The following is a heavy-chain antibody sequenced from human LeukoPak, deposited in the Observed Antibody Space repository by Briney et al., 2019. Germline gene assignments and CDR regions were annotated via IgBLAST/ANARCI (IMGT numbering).Heavy chain of an antibody. D-gene: IGHD1-26*01. CDR1: GASISSHY. CDR3: ARGGASSLPFDY. J-gene: IGHJ4*02. Sequence: PSETLSLTCTVSGASISSHYWSWIRQPPGKGLEWIGFIFYTGSTNYSPSLKSQVTISVDTSKKQFSLNLSSVTAADTAVYYCARGGASSLPFDYWGQGTLVTVSS. CDR2: IFYTGST. V-gene: IGHV4-59*11.